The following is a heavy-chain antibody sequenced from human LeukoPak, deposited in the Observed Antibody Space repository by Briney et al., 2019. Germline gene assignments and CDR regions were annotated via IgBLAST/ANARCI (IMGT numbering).Heavy chain of an antibody. Sequence: PSETLSLTCTVSGDSISSYHWTWIRQPPGRGLEWIGYVYYSGSTNYNPSLKSRVAISLDTSNNQSSLKLTSVTAADTAIYYCATYTRHCSGGTCYSIDYWGQGTLVTVSS. V-gene: IGHV4-59*08. CDR3: ATYTRHCSGGTCYSIDY. CDR2: VYYSGST. D-gene: IGHD2-15*01. J-gene: IGHJ4*02. CDR1: GDSISSYH.